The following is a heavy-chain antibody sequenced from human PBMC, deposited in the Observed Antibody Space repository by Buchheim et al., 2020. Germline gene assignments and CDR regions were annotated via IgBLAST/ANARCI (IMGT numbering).Heavy chain of an antibody. J-gene: IGHJ4*02. V-gene: IGHV3-74*01. CDR1: GFIFSNYW. CDR2: INSDGSDS. CDR3: ARDYYGVDY. D-gene: IGHD3-10*01. Sequence: EVQLVESGGGLVQPGGSLRLSCAASGFIFSNYWMHWVRQAPGKGLVWVSQINSDGSDSTYADSVKGRFTISRDNAKNTLYLQMNRRRGGDTAVYYCARDYYGVDYWGQGTL.